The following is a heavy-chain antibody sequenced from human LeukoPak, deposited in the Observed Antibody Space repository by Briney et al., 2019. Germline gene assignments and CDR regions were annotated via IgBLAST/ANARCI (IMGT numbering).Heavy chain of an antibody. CDR2: ISGSGGST. V-gene: IGHV3-23*01. CDR1: GFTFNSYA. Sequence: GGSLRLSCAASGFTFNSYAMSWVRQAPGKGLEWVSAISGSGGSTYYADSVKGRFTISRDNSKNTLYLQMNSLRAEDTAVYYCAKDAHYYDSSGYSDYWGQGTLVTVSS. CDR3: AKDAHYYDSSGYSDY. J-gene: IGHJ4*02. D-gene: IGHD3-22*01.